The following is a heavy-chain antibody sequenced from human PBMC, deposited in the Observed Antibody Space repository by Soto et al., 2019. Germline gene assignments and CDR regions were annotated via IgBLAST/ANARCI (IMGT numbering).Heavy chain of an antibody. D-gene: IGHD3-10*01. CDR2: IKPDGSEK. V-gene: IGHV3-7*01. J-gene: IGHJ3*02. CDR1: AFTISSYW. Sequence: EVQLAESGGGLVQPGGSLRLSCEASAFTISSYWMSWVRQAPGKGLEWVANIKPDGSEKYYVDSVKGRFTISRDNTKNSLYLHMSTMRPEDTAIYYCARDNEFGLPIWGQGTLVTVSS. CDR3: ARDNEFGLPI.